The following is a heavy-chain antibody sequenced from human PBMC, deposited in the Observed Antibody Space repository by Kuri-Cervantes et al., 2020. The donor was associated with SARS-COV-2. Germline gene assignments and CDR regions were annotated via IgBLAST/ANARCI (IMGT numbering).Heavy chain of an antibody. CDR1: GYTFTSYG. V-gene: IGHV1-69*06. J-gene: IGHJ4*02. CDR2: IIPIFGTT. CDR3: ATTFYYDSSGSFLSFDY. D-gene: IGHD3-22*01. Sequence: SVKVSCKASGYTFTSYGISWVRQAPGQGLEWMGGIIPIFGTTNYAQNFQGRVTITADKSTTTAYMELSSLRSEDTAVFYCATTFYYDSSGSFLSFDYWGQGTLVTVSS.